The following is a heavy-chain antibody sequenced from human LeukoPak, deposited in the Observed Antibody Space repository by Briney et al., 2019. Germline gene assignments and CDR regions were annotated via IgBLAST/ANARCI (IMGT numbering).Heavy chain of an antibody. J-gene: IGHJ5*02. V-gene: IGHV4-59*01. Sequence: PSETLSLTCTVSGGSISSYYWSWIRQPPGKGLEWIGYIYYSGSNNYNPSLKSRGTISVDTSKNQFSLKRSSVTAADTAVYYCARASGSSGYSPWFDPWGQGTLVTVPS. D-gene: IGHD3-22*01. CDR3: ARASGSSGYSPWFDP. CDR2: IYYSGSN. CDR1: GGSISSYY.